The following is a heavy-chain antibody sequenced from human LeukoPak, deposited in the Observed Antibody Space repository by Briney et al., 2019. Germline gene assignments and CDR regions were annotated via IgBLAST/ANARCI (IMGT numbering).Heavy chain of an antibody. CDR2: IYYSGNT. CDR1: GDSISSSSYY. Sequence: SETLSLTCTVSGDSISSSSYYWGWIRQPPGKGLEWIGSIYYSGNTYYNPSLKSRVTISVDRSKNQFSLKLSSVTAADTAVYYCASRERDGTDYWGQGTLVTVSS. V-gene: IGHV4-39*07. J-gene: IGHJ4*02. CDR3: ASRERDGTDY. D-gene: IGHD1-14*01.